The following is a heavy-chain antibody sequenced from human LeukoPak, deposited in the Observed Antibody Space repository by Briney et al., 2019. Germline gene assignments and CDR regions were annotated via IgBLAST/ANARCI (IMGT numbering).Heavy chain of an antibody. CDR2: ISGSGGST. Sequence: HPGGSLRLSCAASGFIFSSYSMSWVRQAPGKGLEWVSAISGSGGSTYYADSVKGRFTISRDNSKNTLSLQMNSLRAEDTAVYYCAKDGHYYDSSGRYYFDYWGQGTLVTVSS. V-gene: IGHV3-23*01. J-gene: IGHJ4*02. CDR1: GFIFSSYS. CDR3: AKDGHYYDSSGRYYFDY. D-gene: IGHD3-22*01.